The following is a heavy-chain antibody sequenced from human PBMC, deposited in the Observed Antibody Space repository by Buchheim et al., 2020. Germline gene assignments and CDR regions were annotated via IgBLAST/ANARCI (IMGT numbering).Heavy chain of an antibody. Sequence: QVQLVESGGGVVQPGRSLRLSCAASGFTFSSYGMHWVRQAPGKGLEWVALIWSDGSTKYYADSVKGRFTISRDKSRNTLSLHMNSLRVDDTAVYYCARAFGQQLVDYWGQGTL. CDR1: GFTFSSYG. D-gene: IGHD6-13*01. J-gene: IGHJ4*02. CDR2: IWSDGSTK. V-gene: IGHV3-33*01. CDR3: ARAFGQQLVDY.